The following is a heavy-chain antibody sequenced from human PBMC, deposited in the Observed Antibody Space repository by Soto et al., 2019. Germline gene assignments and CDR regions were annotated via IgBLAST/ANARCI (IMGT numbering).Heavy chain of an antibody. CDR2: VSGGGDT. Sequence: SLRLSCAASGFTFSSYAMSWVRQAPGKGLEWVSAVSGGGDTYYADSVKGRFTISRDNLKNTLYLQMNSLRAEDTAVYYCAKGATGPFDYWGQGALVTVSS. J-gene: IGHJ4*02. V-gene: IGHV3-23*01. CDR3: AKGATGPFDY. D-gene: IGHD1-1*01. CDR1: GFTFSSYA.